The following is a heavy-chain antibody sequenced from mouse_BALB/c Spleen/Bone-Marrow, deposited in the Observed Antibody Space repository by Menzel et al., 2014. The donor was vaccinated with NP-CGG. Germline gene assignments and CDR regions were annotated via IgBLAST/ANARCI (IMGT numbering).Heavy chain of an antibody. D-gene: IGHD2-1*01. V-gene: IGHV1-7*01. CDR2: INPSTAYT. J-gene: IGHJ4*01. Sequence: QVHVKQSGAELAKPGASVKMSCKASGYTFINYWIHWVKQRPGQGLEWIGYINPSTAYTAYNQEFQDKTTLTADKSSSTAYMQLSSLTSEDSAVYYCARGNYEAMDYWGQGTSVTVSS. CDR1: GYTFINYW. CDR3: ARGNYEAMDY.